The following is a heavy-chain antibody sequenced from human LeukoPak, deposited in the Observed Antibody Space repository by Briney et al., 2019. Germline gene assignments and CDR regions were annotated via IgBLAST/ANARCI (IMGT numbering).Heavy chain of an antibody. Sequence: SETLSLTCTVSDGSIGAYYWSWIRQPPGKGLEWIGHISSSGTTNFNPSLNSRASISINTSMNQFSLKLRSVTAADTAIYFCARRGGSVSYLFDYWGQGALVAVSS. J-gene: IGHJ4*02. CDR2: ISSSGTT. CDR1: DGSIGAYY. V-gene: IGHV4-59*08. D-gene: IGHD3-10*01. CDR3: ARRGGSVSYLFDY.